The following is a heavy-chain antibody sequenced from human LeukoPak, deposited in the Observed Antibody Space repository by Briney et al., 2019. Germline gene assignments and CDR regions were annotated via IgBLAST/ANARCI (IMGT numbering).Heavy chain of an antibody. J-gene: IGHJ6*02. D-gene: IGHD3-22*01. CDR2: ISYDGSNK. Sequence: GGSLRLSCAASGFTFSSYAMHWVRQAPGKGLEWVAVISYDGSNKYYADSVKGRFTISRDNSKNTLYPQMNSLRAEDTAVYYCARGAPYYYDSSGYDLAGYYYYYGMDVWGQGTTVTVSS. CDR1: GFTFSSYA. V-gene: IGHV3-30-3*01. CDR3: ARGAPYYYDSSGYDLAGYYYYYGMDV.